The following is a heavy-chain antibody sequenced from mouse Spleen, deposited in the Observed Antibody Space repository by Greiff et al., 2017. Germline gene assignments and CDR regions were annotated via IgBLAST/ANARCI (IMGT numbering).Heavy chain of an antibody. CDR1: GYTFTDYY. V-gene: IGHV1-26*01. D-gene: IGHD4-1*02. J-gene: IGHJ2*01. Sequence: VQLQQSGPELVKPGASVKISCKASGYTFTDYYMNWVKQSHGKSLEWIGDINPNNGGTSYNQKFKGKATLTVDKSSSTAYMELRSLTSEDSAVYYCARSNLYYFDYWGQGTTLTVSS. CDR2: INPNNGGT. CDR3: ARSNLYYFDY.